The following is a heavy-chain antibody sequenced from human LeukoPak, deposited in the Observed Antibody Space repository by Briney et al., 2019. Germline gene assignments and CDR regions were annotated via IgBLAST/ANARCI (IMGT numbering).Heavy chain of an antibody. J-gene: IGHJ4*02. CDR2: ISSSSSYI. D-gene: IGHD1-14*01. V-gene: IGHV3-21*01. Sequence: GGSLRLSCAASGFTFSSYNMNWVRQAPGKGLEWVSSISSSSSYIYYADSVKGRFTISRDNAKNSLYLQMNSLRAEDTAVYYCARESGTGYFDYWGQGTLVTVSS. CDR1: GFTFSSYN. CDR3: ARESGTGYFDY.